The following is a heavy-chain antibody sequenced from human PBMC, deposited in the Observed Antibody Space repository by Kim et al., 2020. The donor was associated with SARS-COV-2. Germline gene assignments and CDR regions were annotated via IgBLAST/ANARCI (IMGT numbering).Heavy chain of an antibody. Sequence: SETLSLTCTVSGDSINISPYSWGWVRQPPGKGLEWIATFHSGGSTYYKPSLKSRLTISRDTSKSQFSLELTSVTVADTAMYYCTKLPTGYPNWFYLWGQGALVTVSS. D-gene: IGHD3-9*01. J-gene: IGHJ5*02. V-gene: IGHV4-39*01. CDR2: FHSGGST. CDR1: GDSINISPYS. CDR3: TKLPTGYPNWFYL.